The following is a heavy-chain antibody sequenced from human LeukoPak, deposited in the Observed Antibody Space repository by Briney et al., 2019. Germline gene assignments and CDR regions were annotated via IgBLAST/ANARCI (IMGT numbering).Heavy chain of an antibody. D-gene: IGHD6-13*01. CDR1: GGSISSGGYS. V-gene: IGHV4-30-2*01. CDR2: IYHSGST. CDR3: GRDKGSSWYSAFDI. Sequence: PSQTLSLTCAVSGGSISSGGYSWSWIRQPPGKGLEWIGYIYHSGSTYYNPSLKSRVTISVDTSKNQFSLKLSSVTAADTAVYYCGRDKGSSWYSAFDIWGQGTRVTVSS. J-gene: IGHJ3*02.